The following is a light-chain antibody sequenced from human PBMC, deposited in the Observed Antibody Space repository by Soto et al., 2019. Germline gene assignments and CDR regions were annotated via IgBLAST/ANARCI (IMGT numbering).Light chain of an antibody. Sequence: QSALTQPASVSGSPGQSITISCTGTNSDVGGYSYVSWYQQRPGKAPKLIISEVSARPSGVSNRFSGSKSGNTASLTIPGLQAEDAADYFCSSYTSRSTLVFGVGTKVTVL. CDR2: EVS. CDR3: SSYTSRSTLV. CDR1: NSDVGGYSY. V-gene: IGLV2-14*01. J-gene: IGLJ3*02.